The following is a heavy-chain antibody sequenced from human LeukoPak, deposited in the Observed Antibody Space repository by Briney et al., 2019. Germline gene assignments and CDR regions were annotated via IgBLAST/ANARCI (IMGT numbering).Heavy chain of an antibody. CDR1: GGTFSSYA. CDR2: IIPIFGTA. D-gene: IGHD1-26*01. J-gene: IGHJ6*02. CDR3: ARNSGVYYYYYGMDV. V-gene: IGHV1-69*01. Sequence: VASVKLSCKASGGTFSSYAISWVRQAPGQGLEWMGGIIPIFGTANYAQKFQGRVTITADESTSTAYMELSILRSEDTAVYYCARNSGVYYYYYGMDVWGQGTTVTVSS.